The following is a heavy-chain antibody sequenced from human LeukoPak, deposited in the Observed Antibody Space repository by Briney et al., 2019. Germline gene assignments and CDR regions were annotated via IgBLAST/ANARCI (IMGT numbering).Heavy chain of an antibody. Sequence: KPGESLKISCKGSGYSFTSYWIGWVRQMPGKGLEWMGIIYPGDSDTRYSPSFQGQVTISADKSISTAYLQWSSLKASDTAMYYCARLERLGDDRAGWFDPWGQGTLVTVSS. CDR3: ARLERLGDDRAGWFDP. V-gene: IGHV5-51*01. J-gene: IGHJ5*02. D-gene: IGHD3-16*01. CDR2: IYPGDSDT. CDR1: GYSFTSYW.